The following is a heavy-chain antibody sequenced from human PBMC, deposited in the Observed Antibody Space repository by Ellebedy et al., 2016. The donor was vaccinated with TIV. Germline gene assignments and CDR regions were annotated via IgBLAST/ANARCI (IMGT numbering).Heavy chain of an antibody. V-gene: IGHV3-30-3*01. CDR2: ISYDGSNK. Sequence: GESLKISCAASGFTFSSYAMHWVRQAPGKGLEWVAVISYDGSNKYYADSVKGRFTISRDNSKNTLYLQMNSLRAEDTAVYYCARDGRYCSGGSCYWSTLHEAYFDYWGQGTLVTASS. J-gene: IGHJ4*02. CDR3: ARDGRYCSGGSCYWSTLHEAYFDY. D-gene: IGHD2-15*01. CDR1: GFTFSSYA.